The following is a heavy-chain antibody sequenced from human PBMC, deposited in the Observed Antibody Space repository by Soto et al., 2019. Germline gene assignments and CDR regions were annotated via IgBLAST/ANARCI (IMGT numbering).Heavy chain of an antibody. D-gene: IGHD6-19*01. CDR2: ISGNGGTT. V-gene: IGHV3-23*01. CDR1: GFAFSFYS. CDR3: AKDRGGFTSGWEIFDS. Sequence: EVVLLESGGGLVQPGGSLRLSCEVSGFAFSFYSMSCVRQAPGKGLEWVASISGNGGTTYYAASGKGRFTFTRDNSKNTLYLQMNNLRGEDTAVYYGAKDRGGFTSGWEIFDSWGQGDQVRVSS. J-gene: IGHJ4*02.